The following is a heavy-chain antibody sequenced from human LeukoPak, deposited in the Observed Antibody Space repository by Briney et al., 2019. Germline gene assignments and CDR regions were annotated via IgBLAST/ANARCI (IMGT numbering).Heavy chain of an antibody. CDR2: IYPGDSDT. D-gene: IGHD3-22*01. J-gene: IGHJ4*02. CDR1: GYSFTSYW. Sequence: GESLKISCKGSGYSFTSYWIGWVRQIPGKGLEWMGIIYPGDSDTRYSPSFQGPVTISADKSITTAYLQWNSLKASDTAMYYCARLLLYYYDSSGYPQRYFDSWGQGTLVTVSS. V-gene: IGHV5-51*01. CDR3: ARLLLYYYDSSGYPQRYFDS.